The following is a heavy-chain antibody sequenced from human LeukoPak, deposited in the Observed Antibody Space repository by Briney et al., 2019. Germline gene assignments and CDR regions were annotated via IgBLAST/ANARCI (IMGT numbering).Heavy chain of an antibody. V-gene: IGHV3-21*01. D-gene: IGHD6-19*01. J-gene: IGHJ4*02. CDR1: GFTFTNYW. CDR2: ISSSSSYI. CDR3: ARQQWLDGAYYFDY. Sequence: GGSLRLSCAVSGFTFTNYWMNWVRQAPGRGLEWVSSISSSSSYIYYADSLKGRFTISRDNAKNSLYLQMDSLRAEDTAVYYCARQQWLDGAYYFDYWGEGTLVTVSS.